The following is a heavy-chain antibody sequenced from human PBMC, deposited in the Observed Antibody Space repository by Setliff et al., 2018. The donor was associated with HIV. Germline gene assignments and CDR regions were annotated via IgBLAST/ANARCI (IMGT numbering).Heavy chain of an antibody. CDR1: GFIFSTYG. D-gene: IGHD6-13*01. Sequence: PGGSLRLSCAASGFIFSTYGMHWVRQAPGKGLEWVAFIRYDGSSKYYADSVKGRFTISRDQSKNTLYLQMNSLRAEDTAVYYCARPLLQQLVLGINWFDPWGQGTLVTVSS. V-gene: IGHV3-30*02. CDR3: ARPLLQQLVLGINWFDP. CDR2: IRYDGSSK. J-gene: IGHJ5*02.